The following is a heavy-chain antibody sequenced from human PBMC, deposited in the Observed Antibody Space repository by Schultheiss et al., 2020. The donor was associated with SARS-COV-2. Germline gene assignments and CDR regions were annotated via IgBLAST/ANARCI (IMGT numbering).Heavy chain of an antibody. CDR3: VAVGGSVVAAKD. V-gene: IGHV4-39*07. Sequence: SETLSLTCTVSGGSISSSSYYWGWIRQPPGKGLEWIGSIYYSGSTYYNPSLKSRVTISVDTSKNQFSLKLSSVTAADTAVYYCVAVGGSVVAAKDWGQGTLVTVSS. D-gene: IGHD2-15*01. CDR1: GGSISSSSYY. J-gene: IGHJ4*02. CDR2: IYYSGST.